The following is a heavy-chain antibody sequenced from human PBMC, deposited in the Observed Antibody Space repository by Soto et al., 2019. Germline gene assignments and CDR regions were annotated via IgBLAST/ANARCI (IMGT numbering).Heavy chain of an antibody. CDR1: GGSISSSNW. D-gene: IGHD2-2*01. Sequence: QVQLQESGPGLVKPSGTLSLTCAVSGGSISSSNWWSWVRQPPGKGLEWIGEIYHSGSTNYNPSLKSRVTISVDKSKNQFSLDLTSVTAADTAVYYCAREKRGCSSSRCYGPDYWGQGTLVTVSS. CDR3: AREKRGCSSSRCYGPDY. J-gene: IGHJ4*02. V-gene: IGHV4-4*02. CDR2: IYHSGST.